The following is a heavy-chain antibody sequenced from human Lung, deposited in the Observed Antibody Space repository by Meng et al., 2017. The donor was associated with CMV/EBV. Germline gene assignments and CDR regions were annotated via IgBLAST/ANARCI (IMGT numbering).Heavy chain of an antibody. Sequence: SCAASGFTFSSHAMHWVRQAPGKGLEWVAVISYDGSNKYYADSVKGRFTISRDKSKNTLYLQMNSLRAEDTAVYYCARDRPYCSSTSCYTTYYGMDVXGQGXTVTVSS. CDR2: ISYDGSNK. J-gene: IGHJ6*02. CDR1: GFTFSSHA. V-gene: IGHV3-30-3*01. CDR3: ARDRPYCSSTSCYTTYYGMDV. D-gene: IGHD2-2*02.